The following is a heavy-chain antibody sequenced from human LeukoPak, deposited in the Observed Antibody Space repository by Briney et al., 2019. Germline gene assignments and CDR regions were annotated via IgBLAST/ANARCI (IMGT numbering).Heavy chain of an antibody. CDR2: ISGSGGST. J-gene: IGHJ4*02. Sequence: GGSLRLSCAASGFTFSSYAMTWVRQAPGKGLEWVSAISGSGGSTYYADSVKGRFTISRDNSKNTLYLQMNSLRAEDTAVYYCAKDRDGYYDSRYFDYWGQGTLVTVSS. CDR1: GFTFSSYA. D-gene: IGHD3-22*01. V-gene: IGHV3-23*01. CDR3: AKDRDGYYDSRYFDY.